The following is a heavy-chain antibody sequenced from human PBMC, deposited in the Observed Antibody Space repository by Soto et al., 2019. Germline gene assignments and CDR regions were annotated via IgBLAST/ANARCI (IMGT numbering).Heavy chain of an antibody. V-gene: IGHV3-11*01. Sequence: GGSLRLSDAGSRVPVWGYCRSSIRQTPRKGLEWVSYISGSGSTIYYADSVKGRFTISRDNAKNSLYLQMNSLRAEDTAVYYCARDGRYCSGGSSYLDYWGQGALVTVSS. CDR3: ARDGRYCSGGSSYLDY. CDR1: RVPVWGYC. D-gene: IGHD2-15*01. CDR2: ISGSGSTI. J-gene: IGHJ4*02.